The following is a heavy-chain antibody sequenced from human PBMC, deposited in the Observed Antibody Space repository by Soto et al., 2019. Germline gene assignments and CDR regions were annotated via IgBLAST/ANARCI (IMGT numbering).Heavy chain of an antibody. V-gene: IGHV3-30*18. Sequence: QVQLVESGGGVVQPGRSLRLSCAASGFTFSSYGMHWVRQAPGKGLEWVAVISYDGSNKYYADSVKGRFTISRDNSKNTLYMQMNSLRAEDTAVYYCAKDQASVDTAMVTIEYWGQGTLVTVFS. D-gene: IGHD5-18*01. CDR3: AKDQASVDTAMVTIEY. J-gene: IGHJ4*02. CDR1: GFTFSSYG. CDR2: ISYDGSNK.